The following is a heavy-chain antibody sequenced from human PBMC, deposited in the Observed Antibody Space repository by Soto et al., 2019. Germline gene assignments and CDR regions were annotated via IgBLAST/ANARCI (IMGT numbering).Heavy chain of an antibody. V-gene: IGHV4-59*01. CDR3: ARVSGGEGYNWFDP. CDR2: IYYSGST. J-gene: IGHJ5*02. CDR1: GGSISSYY. D-gene: IGHD2-15*01. Sequence: PSETLSLTCTVSGGSISSYYWSWIRQPPGKGLEWIGYIYYSGSTNYNPSLKSRVTISVDTSKNQFSLKLSSVTAADTAVYYCARVSGGEGYNWFDPWGQGTLVTVSS.